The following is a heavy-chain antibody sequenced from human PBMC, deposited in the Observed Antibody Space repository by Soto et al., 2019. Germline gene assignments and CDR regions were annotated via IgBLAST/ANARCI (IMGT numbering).Heavy chain of an antibody. J-gene: IGHJ6*02. V-gene: IGHV3-30*18. CDR2: ISYDGSNK. CDR1: GFTFSSYG. D-gene: IGHD3-10*01. CDR3: ANSGTNGGPWFGELFPGAYYYYGMDV. Sequence: GGSLRLSCAASGFTFSSYGMHWVRQAPGKGLEWVAVISYDGSNKYYADSVKGRFTISRDNSKNTLYLQMNSLRAEDTAVYYCANSGTNGGPWFGELFPGAYYYYGMDVWGQGTTVTVSS.